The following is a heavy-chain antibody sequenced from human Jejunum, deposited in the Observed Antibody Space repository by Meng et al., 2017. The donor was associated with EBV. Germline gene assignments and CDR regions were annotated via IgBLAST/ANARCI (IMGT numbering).Heavy chain of an antibody. CDR3: GKGGYSGYRDPEYYFDF. J-gene: IGHJ4*02. CDR2: LYSSGTT. D-gene: IGHD5-12*01. CDR1: GFSVSNNY. V-gene: IGHV3-53*01. Sequence: EVQLVESGGXLIQPGGSLRLSCAAFGFSVSNNYMTWVRQAPGKGLEWVSVLYSSGTTHYAHSVKGRFTISRDNSKNTLFLQMNSLRADDTAMYYCGKGGYSGYRDPEYYFDFRGQGTLVTVSS.